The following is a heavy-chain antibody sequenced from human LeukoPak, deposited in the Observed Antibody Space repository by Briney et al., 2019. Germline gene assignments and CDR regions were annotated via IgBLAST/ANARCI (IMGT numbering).Heavy chain of an antibody. Sequence: ASVKVSCKVSGYTLTELSMHWVRQAPGKGLEWMGGFDPEDGETIYAQKFQGRVTMTEDTSTDTAYMELSSLRSEDTAVYYCATSIAAADNPKTYYYYGMDVWGQGTTVTVSS. CDR3: ATSIAAADNPKTYYYYGMDV. V-gene: IGHV1-24*01. J-gene: IGHJ6*02. CDR2: FDPEDGET. CDR1: GYTLTELS. D-gene: IGHD6-13*01.